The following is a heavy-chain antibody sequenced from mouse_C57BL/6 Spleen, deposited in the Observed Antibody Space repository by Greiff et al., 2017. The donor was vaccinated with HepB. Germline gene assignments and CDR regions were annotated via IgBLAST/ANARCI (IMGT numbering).Heavy chain of an antibody. CDR3: AREGIRPWYFDV. Sequence: QVQLQQPGAELVKPGASVKMSCKASGYTFTSYWITWVKQRPGQGLEWIGDIYPGSGSTNYNEKFKSKATLTVDTSSSTAYMQLSSLTSEDSAVYYCAREGIRPWYFDVWGTGTTVTVSS. V-gene: IGHV1-55*01. CDR1: GYTFTSYW. CDR2: IYPGSGST. J-gene: IGHJ1*03. D-gene: IGHD1-2*01.